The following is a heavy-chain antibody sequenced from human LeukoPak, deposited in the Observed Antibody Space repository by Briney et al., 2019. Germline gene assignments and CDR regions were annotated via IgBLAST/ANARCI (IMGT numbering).Heavy chain of an antibody. D-gene: IGHD1-26*01. CDR3: ARSHIVGAAIDY. V-gene: IGHV1-2*02. CDR2: INPNSGGT. Sequence: GASVKVSCKASGYTFTGYYMHWVRQAPGQGLEGMGWINPNSGGTNYAQKFQGRVTMTRDTSISTAYMELSRLRSDDTAVYYCARSHIVGAAIDYWGQGTLVTVSS. J-gene: IGHJ4*02. CDR1: GYTFTGYY.